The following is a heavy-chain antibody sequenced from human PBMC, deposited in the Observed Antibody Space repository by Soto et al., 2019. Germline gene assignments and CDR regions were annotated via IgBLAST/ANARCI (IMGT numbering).Heavy chain of an antibody. CDR3: AKNSNSGGVGPNWFDP. Sequence: EVQLLESGGDLVQPGGSLRLSCAASGFSFSTFVMNWVRQAPGEGLEWLSAISTSGDRTYYADSVKGRFTISRDNSKNTLYLQMNSLRVEDTAVYYCAKNSNSGGVGPNWFDPWGQGTLVTVSS. D-gene: IGHD3-10*01. CDR2: ISTSGDRT. J-gene: IGHJ5*02. CDR1: GFSFSTFV. V-gene: IGHV3-23*01.